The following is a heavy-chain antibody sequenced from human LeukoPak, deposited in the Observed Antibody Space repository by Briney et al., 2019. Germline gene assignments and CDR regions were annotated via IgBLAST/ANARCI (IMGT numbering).Heavy chain of an antibody. CDR2: INHSGST. Sequence: PGGSLRLSCAASGFTSSNYAMSWIRQPPGKGLEWIGEINHSGSTNYNPSLKSRVTISVDTSKNQFSLKLSSVTAADTAVYYCARYRRITIFGVVIKVDAFDIWGQGTMVTVSS. CDR3: ARYRRITIFGVVIKVDAFDI. V-gene: IGHV4-34*01. CDR1: GFTSSNYA. J-gene: IGHJ3*02. D-gene: IGHD3-3*01.